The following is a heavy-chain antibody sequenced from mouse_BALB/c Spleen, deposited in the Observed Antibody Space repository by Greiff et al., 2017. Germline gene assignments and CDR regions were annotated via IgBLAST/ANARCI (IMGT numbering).Heavy chain of an antibody. CDR3: ARGDGNYVGFAY. J-gene: IGHJ3*01. CDR1: GYTFPDYY. Sequence: VQLQQSGPELVKPGASVKMSCKASGYTFPDYYMKWVKQSHGKSIEWIGDINPNNGDTFYNQKFKGKATLTVDKSSSTAYMQLNSLTSEDSAVYYCARGDGNYVGFAYWGQGTLVTVSA. V-gene: IGHV1-26*01. CDR2: INPNNGDT. D-gene: IGHD2-1*01.